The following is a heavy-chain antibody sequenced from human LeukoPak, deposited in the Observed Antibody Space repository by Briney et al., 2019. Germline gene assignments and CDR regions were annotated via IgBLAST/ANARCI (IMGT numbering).Heavy chain of an antibody. J-gene: IGHJ6*02. CDR2: IYYSGST. CDR3: ARVPTVTYYYYYGMDV. Sequence: SGTLSLTCTVSGGSISSYYWSWIRQPPGKGLEWIGYIYYSGSTNYNPSLKSRVTISVDTSKNQFSLKLSSVTAADTAVYYCARVPTVTYYYYYGMDVWGQGTTVTVSS. V-gene: IGHV4-59*01. D-gene: IGHD4-11*01. CDR1: GGSISSYY.